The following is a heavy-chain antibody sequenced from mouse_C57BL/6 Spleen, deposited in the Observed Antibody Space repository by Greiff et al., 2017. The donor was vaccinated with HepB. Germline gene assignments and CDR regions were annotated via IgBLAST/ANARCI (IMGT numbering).Heavy chain of an antibody. D-gene: IGHD2-3*01. Sequence: QVQLKQPGAELVKPGASVKMSCKASGYTFTSYWITWVKQRPGQGLEWIGDIYPGSGSTNYNEKFKSKATLTVDTSSSTAYMQLSSLTSEDSAVYYGARLNDGYYVDWYFDVWGTGTTVTVSS. CDR1: GYTFTSYW. CDR3: ARLNDGYYVDWYFDV. V-gene: IGHV1-55*01. J-gene: IGHJ1*03. CDR2: IYPGSGST.